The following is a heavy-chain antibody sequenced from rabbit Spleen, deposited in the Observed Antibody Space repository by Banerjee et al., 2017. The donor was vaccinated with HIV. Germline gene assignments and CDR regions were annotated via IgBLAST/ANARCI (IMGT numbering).Heavy chain of an antibody. J-gene: IGHJ6*01. D-gene: IGHD8-1*01. Sequence: QSLEESGGGLVKPGASLTLTCKASGLDFSGDSYDSYMCWVRQAPGKGLEWIACIYAGSSGSTYYASWAKGRFTCSKTSSTTVTLQMTSLTVADTATHFCARDTGSSFSSYGMDLWGPGTLVTVS. V-gene: IGHV1S40*01. CDR3: ARDTGSSFSSYGMDL. CDR2: IYAGSSGST. CDR1: GLDFSGDSY.